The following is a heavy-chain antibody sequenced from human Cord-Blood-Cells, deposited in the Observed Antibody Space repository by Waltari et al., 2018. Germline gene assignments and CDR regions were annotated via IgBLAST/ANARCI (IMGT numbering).Heavy chain of an antibody. CDR1: GFTFSSYA. CDR3: AKGRRHALDY. D-gene: IGHD2-2*01. V-gene: IGHV3-23*01. Sequence: EVQLLESGGGLVQPGGYLRLPCAAYGFTFSSYAMSWVGQVTGKGLEWVSAISGSGGSTYYADSVKGRFTISRDNSKNTLYLQMNSLRAEDTAVYYCAKGRRHALDYWGQGTLVTVSS. CDR2: ISGSGGST. J-gene: IGHJ4*02.